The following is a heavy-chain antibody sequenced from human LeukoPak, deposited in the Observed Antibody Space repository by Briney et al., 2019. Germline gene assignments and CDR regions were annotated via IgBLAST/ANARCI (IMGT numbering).Heavy chain of an antibody. V-gene: IGHV2-5*02. J-gene: IGHJ4*02. D-gene: IGHD6-13*01. CDR2: IYWDDDK. CDR3: AHRYIAAAGTSDWYYFDY. Sequence: AGPTLVNPTQTLTLTCTFSGFSLSTSGVGVGWVRQPPAKALEWLALIYWDDDKRYCPSLKSRLTITKDTSKNQVVLTMTNMDPVDTATYYCAHRYIAAAGTSDWYYFDYWGQGTLVTVS. CDR1: GFSLSTSGVG.